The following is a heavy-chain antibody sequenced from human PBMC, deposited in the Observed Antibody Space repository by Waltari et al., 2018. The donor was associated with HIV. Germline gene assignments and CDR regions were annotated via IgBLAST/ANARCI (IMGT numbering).Heavy chain of an antibody. CDR1: GFTFSSYS. Sequence: EVQLVESGGGLVQPGGSLRLSCAASGFTFSSYSMNWVRQAPGKGLEWVSYISSISSTIYYADSVKGRFTISRDNAKNSLYLQMNSLRDEDTAVYYCAGGLMTTSPTWGQGTLVTVSS. J-gene: IGHJ5*02. CDR2: ISSISSTI. D-gene: IGHD4-17*01. V-gene: IGHV3-48*02. CDR3: AGGLMTTSPT.